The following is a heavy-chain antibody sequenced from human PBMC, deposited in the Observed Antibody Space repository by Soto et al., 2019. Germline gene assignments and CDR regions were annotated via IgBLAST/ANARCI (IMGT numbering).Heavy chain of an antibody. V-gene: IGHV4-30-2*06. CDR1: GVAMTYGGYS. J-gene: IGHJ6*02. CDR3: AKSCYGSESLDGMDV. CDR2: IGHLETT. Sequence: SETLSLTCSVSGVAMTYGGYSWSWIRQSPEKGLEWLGYIGHLETTYYNPSFKSRLSLSIDRTRNQFSLSLSSMTAADTAVYYCAKSCYGSESLDGMDVWGQGTTVTVSS. D-gene: IGHD3-10*01.